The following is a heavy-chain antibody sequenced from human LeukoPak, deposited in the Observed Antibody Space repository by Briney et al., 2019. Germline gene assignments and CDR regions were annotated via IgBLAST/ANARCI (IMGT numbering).Heavy chain of an antibody. V-gene: IGHV4-31*03. J-gene: IGHJ4*02. Sequence: SETLSLTCTVSGGSISSGGYYWSWIRQHPGKGLEWIGYIYYSGSTYYNPSLKSRVTISVDTSKNQFSLKLSSVTAADTAVYYCARGSYVTGIDYWGQGTLVTVSS. D-gene: IGHD1-1*01. CDR2: IYYSGST. CDR3: ARGSYVTGIDY. CDR1: GGSISSGGYY.